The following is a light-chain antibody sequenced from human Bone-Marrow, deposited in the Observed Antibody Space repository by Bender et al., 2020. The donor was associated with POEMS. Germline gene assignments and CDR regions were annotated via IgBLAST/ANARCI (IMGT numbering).Light chain of an antibody. CDR2: DDS. CDR1: NIGSRA. J-gene: IGLJ3*02. CDR3: VAWDASLNGWV. V-gene: IGLV3-21*02. Sequence: SYALTQPPSVSVAPGQTARITCGGNNIGSRAVHWYQQQPGQAPVLVVQDDSDRPSGVPDRFSGSKSGTSASLAITGLQSDDEAIYFCVAWDASLNGWVFGGGTKLTVL.